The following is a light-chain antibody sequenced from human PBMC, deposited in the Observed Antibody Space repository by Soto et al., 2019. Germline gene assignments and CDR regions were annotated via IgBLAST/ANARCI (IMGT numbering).Light chain of an antibody. CDR1: QGIGST. J-gene: IGKJ4*01. CDR2: DAS. Sequence: EIVMTQSPATLSVSPGEGATLSCRASQGIGSTLAWYQHKPGQTPRLLIYDASTRATGVPARCSGSGSGTEFTLTTNSLQSEDFAVYYCQRYNNWPLTFGGGTKVESK. CDR3: QRYNNWPLT. V-gene: IGKV3-15*01.